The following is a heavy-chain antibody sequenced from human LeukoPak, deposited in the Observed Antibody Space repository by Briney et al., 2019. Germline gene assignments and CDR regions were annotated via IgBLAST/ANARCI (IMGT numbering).Heavy chain of an antibody. Sequence: ASVKVSCKASGYTFTGYYIHWVRQAPGQGLEWMGWSNPNSGGTNYAQKFQGRVTMTRDTSISTAYMELSRLRSDDTAVYYYARGQYSTSSFYNHYYMDVWGKGTTVTVSS. CDR2: SNPNSGGT. CDR1: GYTFTGYY. D-gene: IGHD6-6*01. J-gene: IGHJ6*03. CDR3: ARGQYSTSSFYNHYYMDV. V-gene: IGHV1-2*02.